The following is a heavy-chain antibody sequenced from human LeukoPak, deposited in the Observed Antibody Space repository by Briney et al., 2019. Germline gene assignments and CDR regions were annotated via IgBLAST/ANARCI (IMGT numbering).Heavy chain of an antibody. CDR1: GFTFSSYA. Sequence: LPGGSLRLSCAASGFTFSSYAMSWVRQAPGKGLEWVSAISGSGGSTYYADSVKGRFTISRDNSKNTLYLQMNSLRAEDTAVYYCAKDSTRGYSYGYLYWHFDLWGRGTLVTVSS. D-gene: IGHD5-18*01. J-gene: IGHJ2*01. V-gene: IGHV3-23*01. CDR2: ISGSGGST. CDR3: AKDSTRGYSYGYLYWHFDL.